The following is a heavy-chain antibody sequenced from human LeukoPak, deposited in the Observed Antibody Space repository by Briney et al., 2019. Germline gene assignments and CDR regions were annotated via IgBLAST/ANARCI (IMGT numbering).Heavy chain of an antibody. J-gene: IGHJ3*02. CDR3: ARILPISGNAFDI. CDR1: GYAFTSYD. CDR2: MNPSSGNT. Sequence: SVKVSCKASGYAFTSYDINWLRQATGQGLEWMGWMNPSSGNTGYAQKFQGRVTMTRNTSISTAYMELSSLRSEDTAVYYCARILPISGNAFDIWGQGTMVTVSS. V-gene: IGHV1-8*01. D-gene: IGHD3-10*01.